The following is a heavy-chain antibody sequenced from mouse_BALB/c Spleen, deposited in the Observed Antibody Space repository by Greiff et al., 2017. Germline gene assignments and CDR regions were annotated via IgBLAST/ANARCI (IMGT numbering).Heavy chain of an antibody. CDR2: ISYSGST. J-gene: IGHJ4*01. Sequence: EVKLQESGPGLVKPSQSLSLTCTVTGYSITSDYAWNWIRQFPGNKLEWMGYISYSGSTSYNPSLKSRISITRDTSKNQFFLQLNSVTTEDTATYYCARGGDYYGRMMDYWGQGTSVTVSS. D-gene: IGHD1-1*01. V-gene: IGHV3-2*02. CDR1: GYSITSDYA. CDR3: ARGGDYYGRMMDY.